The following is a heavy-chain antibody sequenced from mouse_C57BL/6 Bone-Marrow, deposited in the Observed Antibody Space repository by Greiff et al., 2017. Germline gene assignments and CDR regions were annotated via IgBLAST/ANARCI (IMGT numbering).Heavy chain of an antibody. CDR1: GFTFSSYA. J-gene: IGHJ2*01. Sequence: EVKLLESGGGLVKPGGSLKLSCAASGFTFSSYAMSWVRQTPEKRLEWVATISDGGSYTYYPDNVKGRFTIYRDNAKNNLYLQLSHLTSEDTAMYYCARDPLYYGNYDYWGQGTTLTVSS. V-gene: IGHV5-4*01. D-gene: IGHD2-1*01. CDR3: ARDPLYYGNYDY. CDR2: ISDGGSYT.